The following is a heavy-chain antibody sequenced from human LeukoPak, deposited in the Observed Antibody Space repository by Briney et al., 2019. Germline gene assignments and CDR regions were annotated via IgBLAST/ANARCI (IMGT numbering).Heavy chain of an antibody. V-gene: IGHV4-39*07. CDR2: IYYSGST. CDR1: GGSISSYY. J-gene: IGHJ4*02. Sequence: SETLSLTCTVSGGSISSYYWGWIRQPPGKGLEWIGSIYYSGSTYYNPSLKSRVTISVDTSKDQFSLKLSSVTAADTAVYYCATNYDSSGYYLSPLTKPFDYWGQGTLVTVSS. CDR3: ATNYDSSGYYLSPLTKPFDY. D-gene: IGHD3-22*01.